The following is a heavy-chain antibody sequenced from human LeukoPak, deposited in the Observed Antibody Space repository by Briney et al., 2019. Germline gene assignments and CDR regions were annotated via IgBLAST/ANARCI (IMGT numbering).Heavy chain of an antibody. CDR2: IYSGGST. V-gene: IGHV3-53*01. CDR3: ARDGYYYDSSGHSD. D-gene: IGHD3-22*01. Sequence: GSLRLSCAASGFTVSSNYMSWVRQAPGKGLEWVSVIYSGGSTYYADSVKGRFTISRDNSKNTLYLQMNSLRAEDTAVYYCARDGYYYDSSGHSDWGQGTLVTVSS. J-gene: IGHJ4*02. CDR1: GFTVSSNY.